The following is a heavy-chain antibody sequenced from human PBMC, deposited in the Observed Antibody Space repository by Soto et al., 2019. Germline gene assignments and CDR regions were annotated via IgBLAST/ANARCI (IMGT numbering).Heavy chain of an antibody. D-gene: IGHD2-2*01. CDR1: GGSFSRYA. J-gene: IGHJ6*02. CDR3: AREGAAIIVVGPLDV. V-gene: IGHV1-69*13. Sequence: SVKVSCKAAGGSFSRYAISWVRQAPGQGLEWMGGIIPIFGTANYAQKFQGRVTITADESTSTAYMELSSLRSEDTAVYYCAREGAAIIVVGPLDVWGQGTTVTVSS. CDR2: IIPIFGTA.